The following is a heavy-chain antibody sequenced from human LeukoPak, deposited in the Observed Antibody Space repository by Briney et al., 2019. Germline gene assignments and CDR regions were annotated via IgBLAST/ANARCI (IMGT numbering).Heavy chain of an antibody. CDR1: GGSISSYY. J-gene: IGHJ4*02. Sequence: SETLSLTCTVSGGSISSYYWSWIRLPPGKGLEWIGYIYYTGATYYNPSLKSRVAISLDTSKNQFSLKLSSVTAADAAVYYCARAGYSYGTGYYFDYWGQGALVTVSS. V-gene: IGHV4-59*01. CDR3: ARAGYSYGTGYYFDY. D-gene: IGHD5-18*01. CDR2: IYYTGAT.